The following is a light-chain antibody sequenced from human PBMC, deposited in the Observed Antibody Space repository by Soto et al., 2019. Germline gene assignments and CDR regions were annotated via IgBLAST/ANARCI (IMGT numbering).Light chain of an antibody. Sequence: EVVLTQSPGTLSVSPGDRATLSCRASQSVSVNLAWYQQKPGQAPRLLISDSSTRAIGVPPRFSGTGSETDFTLTISSRQSADGAVYFCQQHNHWPPLTFGGGTRVEIK. CDR3: QQHNHWPPLT. CDR2: DSS. J-gene: IGKJ4*01. V-gene: IGKV3-15*01. CDR1: QSVSVN.